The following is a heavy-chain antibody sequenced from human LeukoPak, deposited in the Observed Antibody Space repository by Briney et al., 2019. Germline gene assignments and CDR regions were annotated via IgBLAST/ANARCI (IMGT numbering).Heavy chain of an antibody. D-gene: IGHD3-22*01. J-gene: IGHJ6*02. V-gene: IGHV3-9*01. Sequence: GGSLRLSCAASGFTFGDYAMHWVRQAPGKGLEWVSRITWNSGTIAYADSVKGRFTVSRDNAKNSLYLQMNSLRADDTALYYCAKDRGSSVYSEGMDVWGQGTTVTVSS. CDR1: GFTFGDYA. CDR3: AKDRGSSVYSEGMDV. CDR2: ITWNSGTI.